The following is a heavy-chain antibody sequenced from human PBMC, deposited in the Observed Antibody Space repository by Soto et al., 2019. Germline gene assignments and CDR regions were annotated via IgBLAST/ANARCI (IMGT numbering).Heavy chain of an antibody. CDR1: GGSVSSGSYY. D-gene: IGHD3-3*01. CDR2: IYYSGST. V-gene: IGHV4-61*01. Sequence: PSETLSLTCTVSGGSVSSGSYYWSWIRQPPGKGLEWIGYIYYSGSTNYNPSLKSRVTISVDTSKNQFSLKLSSVTAADTAVYYCAREPSGLRFLDRPTNWFDPWGQGTLVTVSS. CDR3: AREPSGLRFLDRPTNWFDP. J-gene: IGHJ5*02.